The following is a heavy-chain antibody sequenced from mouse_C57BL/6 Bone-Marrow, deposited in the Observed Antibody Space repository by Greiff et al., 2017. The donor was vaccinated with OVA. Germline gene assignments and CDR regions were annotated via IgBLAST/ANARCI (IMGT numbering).Heavy chain of an antibody. V-gene: IGHV5-17*01. CDR3: AKLRFAY. Sequence: DVKLVESGGGLVKPGGSLKLSCAASGFTFSDYGMHWVRQAPEKGLEWVAYISSGSSTIYYADTVKGRFTISRDNAKNTLFLQMTSLRSEDTAMYYCAKLRFAYWGQGTLVTVSA. J-gene: IGHJ3*01. CDR1: GFTFSDYG. D-gene: IGHD2-1*01. CDR2: ISSGSSTI.